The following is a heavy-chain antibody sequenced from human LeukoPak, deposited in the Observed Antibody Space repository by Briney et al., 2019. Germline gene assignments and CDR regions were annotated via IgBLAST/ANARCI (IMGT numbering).Heavy chain of an antibody. Sequence: KPSETLSLTCTVSGDSISGSSYYWGWIRQPPGKGLEWIGTMFYTGSTYYNLSLKSRVTMSVDTSKNQFALRLSSVTAADTAMYYCARGVAGPRRYFDYWGQGTLVTVSS. CDR2: MFYTGST. CDR3: ARGVAGPRRYFDY. D-gene: IGHD6-19*01. CDR1: GDSISGSSYY. V-gene: IGHV4-39*01. J-gene: IGHJ4*02.